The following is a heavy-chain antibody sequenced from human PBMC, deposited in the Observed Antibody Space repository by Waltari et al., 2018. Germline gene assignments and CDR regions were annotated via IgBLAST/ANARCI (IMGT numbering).Heavy chain of an antibody. J-gene: IGHJ4*02. CDR1: GGSFSGYY. Sequence: QVQLQQWGAGLLKPSETLSLTCAVPGGSFSGYYWSWIRQPPGKGLEWIGESNHSGRAGDDPARESGSTISVDTAKDQFARERGSVTDADTAVYYCARAPRLQAGYRSGWFDYWGQGTLVTVAS. D-gene: IGHD6-19*01. CDR3: ARAPRLQAGYRSGWFDY. V-gene: IGHV4-34*01. CDR2: SNHSGRA.